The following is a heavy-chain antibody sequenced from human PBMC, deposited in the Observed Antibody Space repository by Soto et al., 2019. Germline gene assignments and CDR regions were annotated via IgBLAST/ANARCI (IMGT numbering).Heavy chain of an antibody. Sequence: QVQLQESGPGLVKPSQTLSLTCTVSGGSISSGDYYWSWIRQPPGKGLEWIGYIYYSGSTYYNPSLKSRVTISVDTSKNQFSLKLSSVTAADTAVYYCASQLGYCSGGSCYGGDAFDIWGQGTMVTVSS. CDR1: GGSISSGDYY. J-gene: IGHJ3*02. CDR3: ASQLGYCSGGSCYGGDAFDI. CDR2: IYYSGST. V-gene: IGHV4-30-4*01. D-gene: IGHD2-15*01.